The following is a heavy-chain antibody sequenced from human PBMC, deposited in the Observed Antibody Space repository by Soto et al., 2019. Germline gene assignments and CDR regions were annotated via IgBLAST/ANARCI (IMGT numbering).Heavy chain of an antibody. Sequence: EVQLVETGGGLIQPGGSLRLSCAASGFTVSSNYMSWVRQAPGKGLEWVSVIYSGGSTYYADSVKGRFTISRDNSKNTLYLQMNGLRAEDTAVYYCAREDGSGSYYYGMDVWGQGTTVTVSS. J-gene: IGHJ6*02. D-gene: IGHD3-10*01. CDR3: AREDGSGSYYYGMDV. CDR1: GFTVSSNY. V-gene: IGHV3-53*02. CDR2: IYSGGST.